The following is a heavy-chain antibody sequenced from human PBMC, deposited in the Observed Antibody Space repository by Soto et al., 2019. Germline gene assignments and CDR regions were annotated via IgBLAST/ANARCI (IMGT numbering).Heavy chain of an antibody. CDR1: GGSISTDHYH. CDR3: AREDDGGDRDYYGLDV. D-gene: IGHD2-21*02. Sequence: QVQLQESGPGLVRPSQTLSLTCTVSGGSISTDHYHWTWIRQTPGQVLERIGYIHYSGSIHFNPSLQSRVSMSVDTSKNLFSLKLSSVTAADTAVYFCAREDDGGDRDYYGLDVWGQGTTVTVSS. J-gene: IGHJ6*02. CDR2: IHYSGSI. V-gene: IGHV4-30-4*01.